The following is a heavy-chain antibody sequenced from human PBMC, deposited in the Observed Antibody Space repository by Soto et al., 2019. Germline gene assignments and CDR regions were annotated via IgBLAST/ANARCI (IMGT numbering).Heavy chain of an antibody. CDR1: GGSISSYY. J-gene: IGHJ4*02. CDR3: ASRYGSCFGY. V-gene: IGHV4-59*08. D-gene: IGHD5-18*01. CDR2: IYYSGST. Sequence: QVQLQESGPGLVKPSETLSLTCTVSGGSISSYYWSWIRQPPGKGLEWIGYIYYSGSTNYNPSLKRRVTISVDTSKNQFSLKLSSVTAADTAVYYCASRYGSCFGYWGQGTLVTVSS.